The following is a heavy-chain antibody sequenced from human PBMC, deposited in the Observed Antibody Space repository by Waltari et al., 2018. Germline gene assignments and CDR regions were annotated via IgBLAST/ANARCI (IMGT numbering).Heavy chain of an antibody. Sequence: EVQLVESGGGLVQPGRSLRLSCAASGFTFDDYAMHWVRQAPGKGLGWVSGISWNSGSIGYADSVKGRFTISRDNAKNSLYLQMNSLRAEDTALYYCAKEGELPALWFDPWGQGTLVTVSS. D-gene: IGHD2-2*01. J-gene: IGHJ5*02. CDR1: GFTFDDYA. CDR3: AKEGELPALWFDP. CDR2: ISWNSGSI. V-gene: IGHV3-9*01.